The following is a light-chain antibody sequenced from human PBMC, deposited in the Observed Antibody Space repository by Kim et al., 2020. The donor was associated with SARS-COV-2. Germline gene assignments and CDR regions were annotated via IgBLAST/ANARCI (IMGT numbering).Light chain of an antibody. V-gene: IGLV2-14*03. CDR3: ASFTYSSYVV. J-gene: IGLJ2*01. CDR1: SGDIGGHDY. CDR2: DVT. Sequence: GQSITISCSGTSGDIGGHDYVSWYQQHPGKAPQLLIYDVTQRPSGVSNRFSGSKSGNTASLTISGLQAEDDADYYCASFTYSSYVVIGGGTKLTVL.